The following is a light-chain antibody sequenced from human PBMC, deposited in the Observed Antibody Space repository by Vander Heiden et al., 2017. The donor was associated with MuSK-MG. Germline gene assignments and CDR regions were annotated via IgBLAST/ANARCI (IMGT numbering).Light chain of an antibody. V-gene: IGKV1-39*01. J-gene: IGKJ4*01. Sequence: DIQMTQSPSSLSASVGDRVTITCRASQSISNYLNWYQQKPGKAPNLLIYAASSLQSGVPSRFSGSGSGTDFTLTISRLQPEDFATYYCQQSYIVPITFGGGTKVEIK. CDR2: AAS. CDR1: QSISNY. CDR3: QQSYIVPIT.